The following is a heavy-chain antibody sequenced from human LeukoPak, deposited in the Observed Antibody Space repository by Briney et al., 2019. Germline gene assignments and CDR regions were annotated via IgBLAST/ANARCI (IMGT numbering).Heavy chain of an antibody. CDR3: ARDPTPTAVTTYNWFDP. J-gene: IGHJ5*02. CDR2: INPNSGVT. D-gene: IGHD4-17*01. V-gene: IGHV1-2*02. Sequence: GASVKVSCKASGYTFTGYYMHWVRQAPGQGLEWMGWINPNSGVTNYAQRFQGRVTMTRDTSISTAYMELSRLRSDDTALYYCARDPTPTAVTTYNWFDPWGQGTLVTVSS. CDR1: GYTFTGYY.